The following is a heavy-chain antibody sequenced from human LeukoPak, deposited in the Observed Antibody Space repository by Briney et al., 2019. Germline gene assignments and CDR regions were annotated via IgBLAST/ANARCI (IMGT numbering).Heavy chain of an antibody. CDR3: TRHSSGWALDYYFDY. CDR1: GFTFSGSV. Sequence: GGSLRLSCAASGFTFSGSVMHWVRQASGKGLEWVGRIRSKANSYATAYAASVKGRFTISRDDSKNTAYLQMNSLKTEDTAVYYCTRHSSGWALDYYFDYWGQGTLVTVSS. D-gene: IGHD6-19*01. J-gene: IGHJ4*02. CDR2: IRSKANSYAT. V-gene: IGHV3-73*01.